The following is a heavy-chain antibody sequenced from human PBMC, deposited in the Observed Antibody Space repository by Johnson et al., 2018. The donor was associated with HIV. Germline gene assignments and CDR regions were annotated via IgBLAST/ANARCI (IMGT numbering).Heavy chain of an antibody. Sequence: VQLVESGGGLVQPGGSLRLSCAVSGFTVSSNYMSWVRQAPGKGLEWVSVIYSGGSNYYADSVKGRFTISRDNSKNTLYLQMNSLRVEDTAVYYCARERGISGGFDFWGQGTRVSVSS. J-gene: IGHJ3*01. CDR2: IYSGGSN. V-gene: IGHV3-66*01. CDR1: GFTVSSNY. CDR3: ARERGISGGFDF. D-gene: IGHD2-15*01.